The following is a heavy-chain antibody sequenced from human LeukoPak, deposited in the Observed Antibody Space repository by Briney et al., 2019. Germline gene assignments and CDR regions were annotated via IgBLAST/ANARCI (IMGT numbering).Heavy chain of an antibody. CDR3: ASRRLRYFDWLNY. D-gene: IGHD3-9*01. V-gene: IGHV4-34*01. CDR1: GGSISSNY. Sequence: SETLSLTCTVSGGSISSNYWSWIRQPPGKGLEWIGEINHSGSTNYNPSLKSRVTISVDTSKNQFSLKLSSVTAADTAVYYCASRRLRYFDWLNYWGQGTLVTVSS. J-gene: IGHJ4*02. CDR2: INHSGST.